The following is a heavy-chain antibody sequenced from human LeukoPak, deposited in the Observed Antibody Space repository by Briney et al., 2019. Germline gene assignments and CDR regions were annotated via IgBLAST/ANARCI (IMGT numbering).Heavy chain of an antibody. Sequence: GGSLRLSCVASGFAVGSNYMSWVRQAPGKGLEWVSLIYRGGAIRYADSVKCRFTISRDSSKNTLFLQMNDLTVEDTARYYCARRPGNWGQGILVTVSS. CDR1: GFAVGSNY. J-gene: IGHJ4*02. CDR2: IYRGGAI. D-gene: IGHD1-14*01. CDR3: ARRPGN. V-gene: IGHV3-53*01.